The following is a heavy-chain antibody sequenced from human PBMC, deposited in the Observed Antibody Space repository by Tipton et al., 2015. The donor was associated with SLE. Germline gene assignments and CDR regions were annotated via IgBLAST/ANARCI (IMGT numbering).Heavy chain of an antibody. J-gene: IGHJ4*02. CDR2: IYTSGST. CDR1: GGSISSSSSY. D-gene: IGHD1-1*01. CDR3: ARGGIELVWIYYFDY. V-gene: IGHV4-39*07. Sequence: TLSLTCTVSGGSISSSSSYWGWIRQPPGKGLEWIGSIYTSGSTNYNPSLKSRVTMSVDTSKNQFSLKLSSVTAADTAVYYCARGGIELVWIYYFDYWGQGTLVTVSS.